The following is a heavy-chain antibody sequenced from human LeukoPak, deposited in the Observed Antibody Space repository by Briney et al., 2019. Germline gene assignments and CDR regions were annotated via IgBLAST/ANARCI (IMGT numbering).Heavy chain of an antibody. Sequence: ASVKVSCKASGYTFTGYYMHWVRQAPGQGLEWMGWINPNSGGTNYAQKFQGRVTMTRDTSISTAYMELSRLRSDDTAVYYCASNYYDSSGYASKYYFDYWGQGTLVTVSS. CDR2: INPNSGGT. D-gene: IGHD3-22*01. CDR1: GYTFTGYY. V-gene: IGHV1-2*02. J-gene: IGHJ4*02. CDR3: ASNYYDSSGYASKYYFDY.